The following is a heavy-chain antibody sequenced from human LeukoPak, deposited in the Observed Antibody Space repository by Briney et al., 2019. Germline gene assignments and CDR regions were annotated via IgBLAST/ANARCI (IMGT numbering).Heavy chain of an antibody. V-gene: IGHV1-69*05. CDR1: GGTFSSYA. Sequence: SVKVSCKASGGTFSSYAISWVRQAPGQGLEWMGGIIPIFGTANYAQKFQGRVTITTDESTSTAYMELSSLRSEDTAMYYCARGHVLRFLEWSFNYYMDVWGKGTTVTVSS. J-gene: IGHJ6*03. CDR3: ARGHVLRFLEWSFNYYMDV. D-gene: IGHD3-3*01. CDR2: IIPIFGTA.